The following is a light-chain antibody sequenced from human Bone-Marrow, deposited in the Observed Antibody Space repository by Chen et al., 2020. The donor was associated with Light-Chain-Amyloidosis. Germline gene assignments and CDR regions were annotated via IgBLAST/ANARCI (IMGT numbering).Light chain of an antibody. J-gene: IGKJ1*01. CDR2: SAS. CDR3: QQSYRLPRT. Sequence: DIQVTQSPSSLSASVGDSITITCRASQNINNYLNWYQWKPGKVPQLLVYSASKLHSGVPSRFIGSGLGADFSLTITSLQPDDFATYYCQQSYRLPRTFGQGTRVE. CDR1: QNINNY. V-gene: IGKV1-39*01.